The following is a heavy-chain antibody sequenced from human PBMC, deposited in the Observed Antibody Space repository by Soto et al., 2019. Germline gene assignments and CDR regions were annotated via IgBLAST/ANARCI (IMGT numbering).Heavy chain of an antibody. V-gene: IGHV4-59*08. Sequence: SETLSLTCTVSGGSISSYYWSWIRQPPGKGLEWIGYIYYSGSTNYNPSLKSRVTISVDTSKNQFSLKLSSVTAADTAVYYCARTFALYGTEFDYWGQGTLVTVSS. CDR1: GGSISSYY. D-gene: IGHD2-2*02. CDR2: IYYSGST. J-gene: IGHJ4*02. CDR3: ARTFALYGTEFDY.